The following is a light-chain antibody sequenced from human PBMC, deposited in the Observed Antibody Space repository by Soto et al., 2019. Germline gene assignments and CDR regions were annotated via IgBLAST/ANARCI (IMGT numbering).Light chain of an antibody. J-gene: IGKJ1*01. CDR1: QSVSSSY. V-gene: IGKV3-20*01. CDR3: QQYNNWPRT. Sequence: ESVLTQSPRTMYLSPGERATLSCRASQSVSSSYLAWYQQKPGQAPRLLIYGASSRATGIPDRFSGSGSGTDFTLTISSLQSEDFAVYYCQQYNNWPRTFGLG. CDR2: GAS.